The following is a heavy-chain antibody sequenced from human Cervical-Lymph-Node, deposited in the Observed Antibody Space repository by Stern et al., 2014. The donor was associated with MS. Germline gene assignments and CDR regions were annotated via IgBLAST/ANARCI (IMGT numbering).Heavy chain of an antibody. D-gene: IGHD2-15*01. Sequence: VQLVQSGAEVKKPGASVKVSCKASGYTFTSYGISWVRQAPGQGLEWMGWISVYNVNTNKAQTLQGRATWTAYTSTSTAYMERRSLRSDDTAVYYCARGLLGSENAFDIWGQGTMVTVSS. CDR2: ISVYNVNT. CDR1: GYTFTSYG. V-gene: IGHV1-18*01. CDR3: ARGLLGSENAFDI. J-gene: IGHJ3*02.